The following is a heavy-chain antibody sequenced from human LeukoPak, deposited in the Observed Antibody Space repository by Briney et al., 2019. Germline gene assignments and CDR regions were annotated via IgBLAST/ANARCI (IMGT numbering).Heavy chain of an antibody. V-gene: IGHV4-4*09. J-gene: IGHJ6*03. Sequence: SETLSLTCSVSGGSINSYYWSWIRQPPGKGLQWIGYIYSSGSTKYNPSLKSRVTISVETSKNRFFLKLSSVTAADTAVYYCAGQVGDIYYYYYMDVWGKGTTVTVSS. CDR1: GGSINSYY. D-gene: IGHD3-22*01. CDR2: IYSSGST. CDR3: AGQVGDIYYYYYMDV.